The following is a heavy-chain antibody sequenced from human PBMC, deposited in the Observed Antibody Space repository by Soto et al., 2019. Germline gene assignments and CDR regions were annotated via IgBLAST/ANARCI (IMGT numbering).Heavy chain of an antibody. CDR3: ARLYYLDQWAFDY. Sequence: EVQLVETGGGLIQPGGSLRLSCAASGFTVSSNYMSWVRQAPGKGLEWVSVIYSGGSTYYADSVKGRYTISRDNSKNTLYLQMNSLRAEDTAVYYCARLYYLDQWAFDYWGQGTLVTVSS. D-gene: IGHD1-26*01. V-gene: IGHV3-53*02. CDR1: GFTVSSNY. CDR2: IYSGGST. J-gene: IGHJ4*02.